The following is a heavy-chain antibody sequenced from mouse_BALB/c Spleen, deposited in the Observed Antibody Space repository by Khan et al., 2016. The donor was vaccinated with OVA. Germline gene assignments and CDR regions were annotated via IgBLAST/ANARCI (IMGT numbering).Heavy chain of an antibody. D-gene: IGHD1-3*01. V-gene: IGHV2-9*02. CDR3: ARLEDI. J-gene: IGHJ2*01. CDR2: LWAGGST. Sequence: QVQLKQSGPGLVAPSQSLSITCTVSGFSLPSFGVHWVRQPPGRGREWLGELWAGGSTNYNSPLMSRLSISKDNSKSQVFLKMNSLQTDDTAMYYCARLEDIWGQGTTLTVSS. CDR1: GFSLPSFG.